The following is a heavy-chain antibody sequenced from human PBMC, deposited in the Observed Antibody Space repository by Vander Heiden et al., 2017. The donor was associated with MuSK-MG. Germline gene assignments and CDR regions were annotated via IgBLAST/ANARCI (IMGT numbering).Heavy chain of an antibody. V-gene: IGHV3-23*01. CDR1: GFTFSGYA. Sequence: EVQLLESGGGLVQPGGSLRLSCAASGFTFSGYAMSWVRQAPGKGLEWVSAISGSGGSTYYADSVKGRFTISRDNSKNTLYLQMNSLRAEDTAVYYCAKSGRYCSSTSCYYYWGQGTLVTVSS. CDR3: AKSGRYCSSTSCYYY. J-gene: IGHJ4*02. CDR2: ISGSGGST. D-gene: IGHD2-2*01.